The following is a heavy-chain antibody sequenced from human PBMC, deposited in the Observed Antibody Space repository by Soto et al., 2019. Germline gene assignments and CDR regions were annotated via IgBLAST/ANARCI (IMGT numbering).Heavy chain of an antibody. V-gene: IGHV1-69*01. CDR2: IIPLFGTP. D-gene: IGHD3-10*01. Sequence: QVQLVQSGAEVKKPGSSVTVSCTASGGIFSTYAISWLRQAPGQGLEWMGGIIPLFGTPNYAQRFQGRVTITAGESTSTAYMELSRLRSEDTAVYYCARDRDDYGSGNYYHRMGFWGQGTLVTVSS. CDR1: GGIFSTYA. J-gene: IGHJ4*02. CDR3: ARDRDDYGSGNYYHRMGF.